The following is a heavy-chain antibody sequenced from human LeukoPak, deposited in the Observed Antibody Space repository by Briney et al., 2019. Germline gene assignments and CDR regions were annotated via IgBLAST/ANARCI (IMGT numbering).Heavy chain of an antibody. J-gene: IGHJ4*02. Sequence: PSETLSLTCTVPADSITISYYSWAWIRQPPGKGLEWIAKTSYGGASYYNPSLQSRVTLSLDTSKTQGSLKLTSVTVADTAIYYCAKDHANTPVVTNWGKGILVSVSS. CDR2: TSYGGAS. V-gene: IGHV4-39*07. CDR3: AKDHANTPVVTN. CDR1: ADSITISYYS. D-gene: IGHD2-21*02.